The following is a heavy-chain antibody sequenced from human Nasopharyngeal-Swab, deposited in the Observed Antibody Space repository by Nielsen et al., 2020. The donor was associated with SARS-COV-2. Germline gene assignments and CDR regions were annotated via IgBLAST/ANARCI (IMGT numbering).Heavy chain of an antibody. CDR3: TKGRADYSNPSFDN. Sequence: GESLKISCAASGFIFSDYGVNWVRQAPGKGLEWISYISSGATTVYSADSVKGRFTISRDNARNSLYLQMNSLTTDDTALYYCTKGRADYSNPSFDNWGQGTLVTVSS. CDR2: ISSGATTV. D-gene: IGHD4-11*01. V-gene: IGHV3-11*01. CDR1: GFIFSDYG. J-gene: IGHJ4*02.